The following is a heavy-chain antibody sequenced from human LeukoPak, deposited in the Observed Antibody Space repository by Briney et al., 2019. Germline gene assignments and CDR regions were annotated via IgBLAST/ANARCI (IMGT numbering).Heavy chain of an antibody. CDR1: GGSVSSGNYY. J-gene: IGHJ4*02. CDR2: IYNGGST. Sequence: NTSETLSLTCTVSGGSVSSGNYYWSWIRQPPGKGLEWIGYIYNGGSTNYNPSLKSRVTISVDTSKNQFSLKLTSVTAADTAVYYCARDPAGYYPHWGQGTLVTVSS. V-gene: IGHV4-61*01. CDR3: ARDPAGYYPH. D-gene: IGHD3-16*01.